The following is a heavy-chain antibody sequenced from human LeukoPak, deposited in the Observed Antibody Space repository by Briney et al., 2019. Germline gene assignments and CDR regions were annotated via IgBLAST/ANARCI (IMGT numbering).Heavy chain of an antibody. J-gene: IGHJ6*03. CDR1: GSTFSSYW. V-gene: IGHV3-7*01. CDR2: IKQDGSEK. CDR3: ARGRGGTLRDYYYYYMDV. Sequence: PGGSLRLSCAASGSTFSSYWMSWVRQAPGKGLEWVANIKQDGSEKYYVDSVKGRFTISRDNAKNSLYLQMNSLRAEDTAVYYCARGRGGTLRDYYYYYMDVWGKGTTVTISS. D-gene: IGHD5-12*01.